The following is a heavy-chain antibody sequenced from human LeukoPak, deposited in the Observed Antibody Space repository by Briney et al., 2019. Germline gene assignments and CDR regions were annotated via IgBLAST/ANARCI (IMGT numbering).Heavy chain of an antibody. Sequence: GRSLRLSCAASGFTFDDYAMHWVRQAPGKGLEWVSGISWNSGSIGYADSVKGRFTISRDNAKNSLYLQMNSLRAEDTALYYCAKSRRYVGYFDYWGQGTLVTVSS. CDR2: ISWNSGSI. CDR3: AKSRRYVGYFDY. D-gene: IGHD5-12*01. CDR1: GFTFDDYA. J-gene: IGHJ4*02. V-gene: IGHV3-9*01.